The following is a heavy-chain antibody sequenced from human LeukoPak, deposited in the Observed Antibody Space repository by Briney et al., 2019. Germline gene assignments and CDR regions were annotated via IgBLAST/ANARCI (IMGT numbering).Heavy chain of an antibody. D-gene: IGHD2-15*01. CDR1: GFTVSSNY. CDR3: ASGYCSGGSCYSHYFDY. V-gene: IGHV3-66*01. CDR2: IYSGGST. Sequence: PGGSLRLSCAASGFTVSSNYMSWVRQAPGKGLEWVSVIYSGGSTYYADSVKGRFTISRDNSKNTLYPQMNSLRAEDTAVYYCASGYCSGGSCYSHYFDYWGQGTLVTVSS. J-gene: IGHJ4*02.